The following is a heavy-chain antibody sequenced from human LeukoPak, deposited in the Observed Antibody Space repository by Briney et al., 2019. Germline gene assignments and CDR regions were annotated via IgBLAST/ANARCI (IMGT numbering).Heavy chain of an antibody. V-gene: IGHV3-66*01. J-gene: IGHJ4*02. D-gene: IGHD6-13*01. CDR2: IYSDGSI. CDR3: ARERWYLDN. Sequence: GGSLRLSCAASGFTFSSYSMNWVRQAPGKGLEWVSIIYSDGSIYYADSVKDRFTISRDNSKNTLYLQMNSLRAEDTAVYYCARERWYLDNWGQGTLVTVSS. CDR1: GFTFSSYS.